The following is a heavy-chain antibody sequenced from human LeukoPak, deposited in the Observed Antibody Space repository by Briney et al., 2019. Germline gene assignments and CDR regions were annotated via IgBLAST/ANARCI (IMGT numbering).Heavy chain of an antibody. CDR1: GGSISSGGYY. V-gene: IGHV4-31*03. J-gene: IGHJ4*02. CDR2: IYYSGST. Sequence: SQTLSLTCTVSGGSISSGGYYWSWIRQHPGKGLEWIVYIYYSGSTYYNPSLKSRFTISVYTSKNQFSLKLSSVTAADTAVYYCARVAPWDSSGYVDYWGQGTLVTVSS. D-gene: IGHD3-22*01. CDR3: ARVAPWDSSGYVDY.